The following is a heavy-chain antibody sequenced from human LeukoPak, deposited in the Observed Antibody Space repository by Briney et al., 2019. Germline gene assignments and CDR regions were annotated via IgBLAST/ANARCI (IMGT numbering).Heavy chain of an antibody. J-gene: IGHJ4*02. D-gene: IGHD1-1*01. CDR1: GFTFSIYA. CDR2: ISGSGGGT. V-gene: IGHV3-23*01. CDR3: ARDRSDRDNWYAGSH. Sequence: GGSLRLSCAASGFTFSIYAMSWVRRAPGKGLEWVSGISGSGGGTYYADSVKGRFIISRDNSKNTLYLQMNSLRAEDTAIYYCARDRSDRDNWYAGSHWGQGTVVTVSS.